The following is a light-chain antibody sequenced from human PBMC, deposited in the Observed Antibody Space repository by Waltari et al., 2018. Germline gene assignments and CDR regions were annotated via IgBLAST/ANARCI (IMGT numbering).Light chain of an antibody. Sequence: TCMASHGVSDSLTRYLQRPGKAPKVLLYAASRVESGVPSRFGGSGSVTNYTLTISSLQPEDFATYYCQQYDSTPRTFGQGIKVEIK. CDR3: QQYDSTPRT. V-gene: IGKV1-NL1*01. CDR1: HGVSDS. CDR2: AAS. J-gene: IGKJ1*01.